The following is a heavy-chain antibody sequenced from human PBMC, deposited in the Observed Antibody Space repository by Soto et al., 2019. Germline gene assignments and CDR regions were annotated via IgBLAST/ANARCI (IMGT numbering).Heavy chain of an antibody. Sequence: SETLSLTCAVSGGSISSSNWWSWVRQPPGKGLEWIGEIYHSGSTNYNPSLKSRVTISVDKSKNQFSLKLSSVTAADTAVYYCARANYYDSSGYYFDYWGPGTMVTVYS. D-gene: IGHD3-22*01. J-gene: IGHJ4*02. V-gene: IGHV4-4*02. CDR2: IYHSGST. CDR1: GGSISSSNW. CDR3: ARANYYDSSGYYFDY.